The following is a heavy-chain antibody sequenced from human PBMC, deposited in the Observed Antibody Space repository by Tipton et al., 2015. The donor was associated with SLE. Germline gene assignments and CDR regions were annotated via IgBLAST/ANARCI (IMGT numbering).Heavy chain of an antibody. V-gene: IGHV4-34*01. Sequence: TLSLTCAVYGGSFSGYYWSWIRQPPGKGLEWIGEINHSGSTNYNPSLKSRVTISVDTSKNQFSLKLTSVTAADTAVYYCARGVLWPFDYWGQGSLVTVSS. J-gene: IGHJ4*02. CDR2: INHSGST. CDR1: GGSFSGYY. CDR3: ARGVLWPFDY. D-gene: IGHD1-1*01.